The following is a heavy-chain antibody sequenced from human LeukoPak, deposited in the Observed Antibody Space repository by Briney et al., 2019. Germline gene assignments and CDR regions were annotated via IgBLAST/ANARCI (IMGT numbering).Heavy chain of an antibody. CDR2: LFSGGST. J-gene: IGHJ4*02. CDR1: GFTVSSNY. CDR3: ASGSQPGTSFDY. Sequence: GGSLRLSCAASGFTVSSNYMRWVRQAPRKGLERVSVLFSGGSTYYEDSVKGRFTCSRDNSKNTLYLQMHSLRAEETAVYYGASGSQPGTSFDYWGQGTLVTASS. D-gene: IGHD1-26*01. V-gene: IGHV3-53*01.